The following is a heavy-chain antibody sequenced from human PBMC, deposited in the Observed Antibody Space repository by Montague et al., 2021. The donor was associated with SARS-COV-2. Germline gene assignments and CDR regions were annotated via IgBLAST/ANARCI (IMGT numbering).Heavy chain of an antibody. Sequence: SETLSLTCIVSGGSISTYYWNRIRQFPGKGLEWIGYIDYSGSTNYNPSLRSRVIISVDRSKIQFSLKLNSVTAADTAIYYCARLPYDNSYGMDVWGQGTTVTVSS. D-gene: IGHD3-9*01. V-gene: IGHV4-59*01. CDR3: ARLPYDNSYGMDV. CDR2: IDYSGST. CDR1: GGSISTYY. J-gene: IGHJ6*02.